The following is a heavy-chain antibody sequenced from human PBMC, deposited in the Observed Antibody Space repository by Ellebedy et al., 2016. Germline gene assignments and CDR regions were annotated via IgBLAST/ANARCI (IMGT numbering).Heavy chain of an antibody. CDR1: GGSISSYY. J-gene: IGHJ3*02. CDR3: ARWGNIAGRPSLKAFDI. Sequence: SETLSLTCTVSGGSISSYYWNWIRQPPGKELEWIGYSHYTGNSNYNPSFKSRVTISVDTSKNQFSLKVNSVTAADTAVYYCARWGNIAGRPSLKAFDIWGQGTMVTVSS. CDR2: SHYTGNS. V-gene: IGHV4-59*01. D-gene: IGHD6-6*01.